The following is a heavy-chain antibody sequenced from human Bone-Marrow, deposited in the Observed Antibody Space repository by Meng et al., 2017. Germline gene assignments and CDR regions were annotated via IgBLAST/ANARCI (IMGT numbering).Heavy chain of an antibody. D-gene: IGHD6-13*01. V-gene: IGHV3-30*05. Sequence: GGSLRLSCAASGFTFSSYSMNWVRQAPGKGLEGVAVISYDGSNKYYADSVKGRFTISRDNSKNTLYLQMNSLRAEDTAVYYCARKKPGIAAAGDAFDIWGQGTMVTVSS. CDR3: ARKKPGIAAAGDAFDI. CDR2: ISYDGSNK. CDR1: GFTFSSYS. J-gene: IGHJ3*02.